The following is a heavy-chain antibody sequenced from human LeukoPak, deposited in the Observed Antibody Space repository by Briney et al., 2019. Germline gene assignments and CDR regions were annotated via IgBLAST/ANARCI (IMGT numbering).Heavy chain of an antibody. Sequence: ASVKVSCKASGYTFISYAMHWVRQAPGQRLEWMGRISAGNDNTKYSEKFQGRVTITRDTSASTAYMELRSLRSDDTAVYYCARDRFAAAAGPKFDPWGQGTLVTVSS. CDR3: ARDRFAAAAGPKFDP. CDR1: GYTFISYA. D-gene: IGHD6-13*01. V-gene: IGHV1-3*01. J-gene: IGHJ5*02. CDR2: ISAGNDNT.